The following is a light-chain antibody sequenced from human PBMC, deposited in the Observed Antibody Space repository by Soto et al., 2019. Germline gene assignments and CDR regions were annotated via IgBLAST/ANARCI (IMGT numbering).Light chain of an antibody. Sequence: EIVLTQPPGTLSLSPGERATHSCRASQSLSSSYLAWYQQKPGQAPRLIIYGTYIRATGIPDRFSGSGSGTDFTLTITRLEPEDFAVYYCQRFGTSPPWTCGQGTKVDIK. V-gene: IGKV3-20*01. CDR2: GTY. CDR3: QRFGTSPPWT. J-gene: IGKJ1*01. CDR1: QSLSSSY.